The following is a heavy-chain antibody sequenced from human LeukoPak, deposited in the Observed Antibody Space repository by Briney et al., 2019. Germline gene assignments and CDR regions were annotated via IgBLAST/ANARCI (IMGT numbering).Heavy chain of an antibody. Sequence: PGGSLRLSCAASGFTFSSHGVNWVRQAPGKGLEWVSGISPNGVITYYADSVKGRFTISRDNSKGTVSLQMNSLRPEDTAVYYCAKDDAWLQYGDWGRGTLVTVSS. CDR2: ISPNGVIT. J-gene: IGHJ4*02. CDR1: GFTFSSHG. V-gene: IGHV3-23*01. D-gene: IGHD5-24*01. CDR3: AKDDAWLQYGD.